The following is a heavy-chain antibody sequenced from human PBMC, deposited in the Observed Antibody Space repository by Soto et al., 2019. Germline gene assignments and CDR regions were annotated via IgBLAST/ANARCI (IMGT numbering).Heavy chain of an antibody. Sequence: EVQLVESGGGLVQPGGSLRLSCAASGFTFSSYWMSWVRQAPGKGLEWVANIKQDGSEKYYVDSVKGRFTISRDNAKNSLYLQMNSLRAEDTAVYYCARTPYCTNGVCLGSYYFDYWGQGTLVTVSS. CDR3: ARTPYCTNGVCLGSYYFDY. V-gene: IGHV3-7*03. CDR2: IKQDGSEK. J-gene: IGHJ4*02. CDR1: GFTFSSYW. D-gene: IGHD2-8*01.